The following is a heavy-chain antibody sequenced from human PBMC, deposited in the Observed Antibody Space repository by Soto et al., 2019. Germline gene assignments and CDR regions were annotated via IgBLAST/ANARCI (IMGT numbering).Heavy chain of an antibody. V-gene: IGHV4-31*03. Sequence: SETQSLTCTVSGRSVSSGGYYWTWIRQHPGRGLEWIGYIYHIGSPYYNPSLESRVTISLDTSKNQFSLNLTSVTAADTAFYYCVRDRALDSSGHWFDTWGQGTLVTVSS. J-gene: IGHJ5*02. CDR3: VRDRALDSSGHWFDT. D-gene: IGHD6-19*01. CDR2: IYHIGSP. CDR1: GRSVSSGGYY.